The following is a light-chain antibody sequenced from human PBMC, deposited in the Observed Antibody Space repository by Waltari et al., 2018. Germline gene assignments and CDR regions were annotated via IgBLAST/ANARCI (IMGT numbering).Light chain of an antibody. Sequence: QSALTQPASVSGSPGQSITISCTGSSSDFGTYNLVSWYQQYPGKAPKVMFYEGSKRPYGVSSRFSASKSGNTASLTISVLQAEDEADYYCCSYALRSVVFGGGTKVTVL. CDR1: SSDFGTYNL. V-gene: IGLV2-23*01. CDR3: CSYALRSVV. CDR2: EGS. J-gene: IGLJ2*01.